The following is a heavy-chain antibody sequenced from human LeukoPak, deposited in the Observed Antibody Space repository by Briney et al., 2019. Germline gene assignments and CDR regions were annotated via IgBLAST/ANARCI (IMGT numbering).Heavy chain of an antibody. Sequence: PSETLSLTCTVSGGSISSYYWSWIRQPPGKGLEWIGYIYYSGSTNYNPSLKSRVTISVDTSKNQFSLKLSFATAADTAVYYCARDRVGATTSGRYYYYMDVWGKGTTVTVSS. CDR2: IYYSGST. CDR3: ARDRVGATTSGRYYYYMDV. CDR1: GGSISSYY. D-gene: IGHD1-26*01. J-gene: IGHJ6*03. V-gene: IGHV4-59*01.